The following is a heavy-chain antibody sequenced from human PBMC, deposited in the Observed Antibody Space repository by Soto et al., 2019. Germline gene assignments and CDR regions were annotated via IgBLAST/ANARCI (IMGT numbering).Heavy chain of an antibody. CDR3: AREGDYGGNSCYRWFDP. Sequence: QVQLVQSGAEVKKPGSSVKVSCKASGGTFSSYAISWVRQAPGQGLEWMGGLIPIFGTANYAQKFQGRVTITADKSTSTAYMELSSLRSEDTAVYYCAREGDYGGNSCYRWFDPWGQGTLVTVSS. J-gene: IGHJ5*02. D-gene: IGHD4-17*01. CDR1: GGTFSSYA. V-gene: IGHV1-69*06. CDR2: LIPIFGTA.